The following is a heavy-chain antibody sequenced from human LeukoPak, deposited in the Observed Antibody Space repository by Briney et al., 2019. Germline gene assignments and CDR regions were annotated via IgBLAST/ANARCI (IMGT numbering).Heavy chain of an antibody. Sequence: SETLSLTCTVYGGSFSDYYWGWIRRPPGKGLEWIGEIHPSGSTNYSPSLKSRVTISLDASKNQFSLKLSSVAAADTAVYFCARVGYSYVINDWSRTGLGAYPTKYYYHMDVWDKGTTVTVSS. CDR3: ARVGYSYVINDWSRTGLGAYPTKYYYHMDV. V-gene: IGHV4-34*01. CDR2: IHPSGST. CDR1: GGSFSDYY. D-gene: IGHD5-18*01. J-gene: IGHJ6*03.